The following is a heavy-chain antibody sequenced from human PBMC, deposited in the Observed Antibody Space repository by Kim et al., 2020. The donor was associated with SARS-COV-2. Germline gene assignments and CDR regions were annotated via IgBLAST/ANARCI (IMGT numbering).Heavy chain of an antibody. Sequence: ASVKVSCKVSGYTLTELSMYWVRQAPGKGLEWMGGFDPEDGETIYAQKFQGRVSMTEDTSTDTAYMELSSLRSEDTAVYYCVTSGPYYDSSGYLDYWGQGTLVTVSS. CDR3: VTSGPYYDSSGYLDY. V-gene: IGHV1-24*01. CDR1: GYTLTELS. D-gene: IGHD3-22*01. CDR2: FDPEDGET. J-gene: IGHJ4*02.